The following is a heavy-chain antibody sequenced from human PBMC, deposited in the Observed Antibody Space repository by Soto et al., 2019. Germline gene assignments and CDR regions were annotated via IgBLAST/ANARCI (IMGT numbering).Heavy chain of an antibody. J-gene: IGHJ4*02. V-gene: IGHV4-4*07. CDR1: GGSVSSYY. Sequence: ASETLSLTCTVSGGSVSSYYWSWIRQPAGKGLEWIGHIYINGSNNYNSALKSRVTMSIYTSKNQVSLTLNSVTAADTAVYYCVGTDTSGYYYYFDYWGQGTLVTVSS. CDR3: VGTDTSGYYYYFDY. D-gene: IGHD3-22*01. CDR2: IYINGSN.